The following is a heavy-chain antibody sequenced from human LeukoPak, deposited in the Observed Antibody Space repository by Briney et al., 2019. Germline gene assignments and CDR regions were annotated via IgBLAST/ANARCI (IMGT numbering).Heavy chain of an antibody. V-gene: IGHV5-51*01. CDR3: ARHVVPAAHNDY. CDR1: GYSFTNYW. D-gene: IGHD2-2*01. CDR2: IYPGDSDT. Sequence: GESLKISCKGSGYSFTNYWIGWVCQMPGKGLEWMGIIYPGDSDTRYSPSFQGQVTISADKSINTAYLQWSSLKASDTAMYYCARHVVPAAHNDYWGQGTLVTVSS. J-gene: IGHJ4*02.